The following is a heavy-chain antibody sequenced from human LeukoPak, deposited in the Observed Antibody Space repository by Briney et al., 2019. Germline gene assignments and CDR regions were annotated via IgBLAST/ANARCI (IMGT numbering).Heavy chain of an antibody. V-gene: IGHV1-69*05. CDR3: ARRSYDSSGYYQFDY. CDR1: GGTFSSYA. Sequence: SAKVSCKASGGTFSSYAISWVRQAPGQGLEWMGRIIPIFGTANYAQKFQGRVTITTDESTSTAYMELSSLRSEDTAVYYCARRSYDSSGYYQFDYWGQGTLVTVSS. D-gene: IGHD3-22*01. CDR2: IIPIFGTA. J-gene: IGHJ4*02.